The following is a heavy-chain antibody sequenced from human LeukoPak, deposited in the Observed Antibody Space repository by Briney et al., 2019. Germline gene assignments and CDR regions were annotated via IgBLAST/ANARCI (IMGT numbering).Heavy chain of an antibody. Sequence: GGSLRLSCAASGFTFSSYEMNWVRQAPGKGLEWVSYISSSGSTIYYADSVKGRFTISRDNAKNSLYLQMNSLRAEDTAVYYCARGVDNHDILTGGMDVWGRGTTVTISS. D-gene: IGHD3-9*01. CDR1: GFTFSSYE. V-gene: IGHV3-48*03. CDR3: ARGVDNHDILTGGMDV. CDR2: ISSSGSTI. J-gene: IGHJ6*04.